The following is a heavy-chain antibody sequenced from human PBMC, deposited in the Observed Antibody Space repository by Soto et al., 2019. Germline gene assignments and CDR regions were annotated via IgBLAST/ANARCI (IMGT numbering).Heavy chain of an antibody. CDR2: ISYDGSNK. Sequence: QVQLVESGGGVVQPGRSLRLSCAASGLTFSSSAMHWVRQAPGKGLEWVALISYDGSNKYYVDSVKGRFTISRDNSKNTLDLQRNSLIEEDTAVYYCAAETQSYFYGMDVWGQGTTVTVSS. J-gene: IGHJ6*02. CDR1: GLTFSSSA. CDR3: AAETQSYFYGMDV. V-gene: IGHV3-30*03.